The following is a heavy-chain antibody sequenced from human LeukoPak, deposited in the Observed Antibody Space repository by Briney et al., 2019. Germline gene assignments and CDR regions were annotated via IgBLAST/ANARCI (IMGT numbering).Heavy chain of an antibody. CDR1: GGSISSYY. D-gene: IGHD3-16*02. CDR3: ARYVWGSYPTFEDY. Sequence: SETLSLTCTVSGGSISSYYWSWIRQPPGKGLGWIAYIYYSGSTNYNPSLKSRVTISVDTSKNQFSLKLSSVTAADTAVYYCARYVWGSYPTFEDYWGQGTLVTVSS. CDR2: IYYSGST. V-gene: IGHV4-59*01. J-gene: IGHJ4*02.